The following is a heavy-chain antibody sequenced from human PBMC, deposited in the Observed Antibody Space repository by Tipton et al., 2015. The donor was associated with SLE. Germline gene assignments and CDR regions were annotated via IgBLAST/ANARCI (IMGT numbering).Heavy chain of an antibody. V-gene: IGHV4-59*08. CDR3: ARLPSYSGTRDAFDI. CDR2: INHSGST. D-gene: IGHD1-26*01. Sequence: TLSLTCAVSGGSISSYYWSWIRQPPGKGLEWIGEINHSGSTNYNPSLKSRVTISVDTSKNQFSLKLSSVTAADTAVYYCARLPSYSGTRDAFDIWGQGTMVTVSS. CDR1: GGSISSYY. J-gene: IGHJ3*02.